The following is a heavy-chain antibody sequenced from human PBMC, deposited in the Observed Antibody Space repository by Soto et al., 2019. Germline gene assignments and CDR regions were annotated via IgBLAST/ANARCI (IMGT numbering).Heavy chain of an antibody. Sequence: QVQLVQSGAEVKKPESSVKVSCKAPGGTFSTYAISWVRQAPGQGLEWMGGIIPMFGTANYAQRFQDRVTXTXXESTNTVYMELRSLRSEDTAVYFCASGIQLWLRRINNGYSGWGQGTLVTVSS. CDR2: IIPMFGTA. CDR1: GGTFSTYA. J-gene: IGHJ4*02. CDR3: ASGIQLWLRRINNGYSG. D-gene: IGHD5-18*01. V-gene: IGHV1-69*05.